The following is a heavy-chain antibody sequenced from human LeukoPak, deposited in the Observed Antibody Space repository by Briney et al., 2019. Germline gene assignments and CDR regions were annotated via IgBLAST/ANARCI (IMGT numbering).Heavy chain of an antibody. CDR2: ISSSGSTI. V-gene: IGHV3-48*03. CDR3: ARILVATGGMDV. J-gene: IGHJ6*04. CDR1: GFTFSSYE. Sequence: PGGSLRLSCAASGFTFSSYEMNWVRQAPGKGLEWVSYISSSGSTIYYADSVKGGFTISRDNAKNSLYLQMNSLRAEDTAVYYCARILVATGGMDVWGKGTTVTVSS. D-gene: IGHD5-12*01.